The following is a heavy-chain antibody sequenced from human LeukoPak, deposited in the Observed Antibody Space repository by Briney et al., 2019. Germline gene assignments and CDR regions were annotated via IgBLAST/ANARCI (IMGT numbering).Heavy chain of an antibody. J-gene: IGHJ6*03. Sequence: GGSLRLSCAASGFTFSSYAMSWVRQAPGKGLEWVSAISGSGGSTYYADSVKGRFTISRDNSKNTLYLQMNSLRAEDTAVYYCAKASYDFLTGFYYYYYYMDVWGKGTTVTVSS. CDR2: ISGSGGST. CDR1: GFTFSSYA. D-gene: IGHD3-9*01. CDR3: AKASYDFLTGFYYYYYYMDV. V-gene: IGHV3-23*01.